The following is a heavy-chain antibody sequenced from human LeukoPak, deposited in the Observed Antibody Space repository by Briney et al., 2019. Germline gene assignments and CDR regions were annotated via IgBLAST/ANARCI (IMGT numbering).Heavy chain of an antibody. CDR2: ISSSSSYI. J-gene: IGHJ4*02. Sequence: PGGSLRLSCAASGFTFSSYSMNWVRQAPGKGLEWVSSISSSSSYIYYADSVKGRFTISRDNSKNTLYLQMNSLRAEDTAVYYCAKSSNGDYVYSAYWGQGTLVTVSS. D-gene: IGHD4-17*01. CDR3: AKSSNGDYVYSAY. V-gene: IGHV3-21*04. CDR1: GFTFSSYS.